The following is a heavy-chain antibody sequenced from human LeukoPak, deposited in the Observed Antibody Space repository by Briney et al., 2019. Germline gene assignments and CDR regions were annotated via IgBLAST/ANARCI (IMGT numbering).Heavy chain of an antibody. CDR2: FDPEDSET. D-gene: IGHD1-7*01. V-gene: IGHV1-24*01. CDR3: ATKTGTTTYYFDY. J-gene: IGHJ4*02. CDR1: GYTLTELS. Sequence: ASVKVSCKVSGYTLTELSMHWVRQAPGKGLEWMGGFDPEDSETIYAQKFQGRVTMTEDTSTDTAYMELSSLRSEDTAVYYCATKTGTTTYYFDYWGQGTLVTVSS.